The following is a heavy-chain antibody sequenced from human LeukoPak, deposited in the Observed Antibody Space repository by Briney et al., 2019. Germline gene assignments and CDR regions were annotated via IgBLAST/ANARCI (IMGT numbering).Heavy chain of an antibody. V-gene: IGHV3-30-3*01. CDR3: ARIAWFGESRDFDY. CDR1: GFTFSSYA. D-gene: IGHD3-10*01. J-gene: IGHJ4*02. Sequence: GGSLRLSCAASGFTFSSYAMHWVRQAPGKGLEWVAVISYDGSNKYYADSVKGRFTISRDNAKNSLYLQMNSLRAEDTAVYYCARIAWFGESRDFDYWGQGTLVTVSS. CDR2: ISYDGSNK.